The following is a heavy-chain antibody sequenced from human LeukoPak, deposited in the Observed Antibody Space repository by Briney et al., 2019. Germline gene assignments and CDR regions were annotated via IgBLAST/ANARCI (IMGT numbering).Heavy chain of an antibody. D-gene: IGHD2-2*01. CDR1: AGSVSSYY. V-gene: IGHV4-4*07. CDR3: ARDRGWIRGVIVPAGTVPWFDP. Sequence: SETLSLTCLVAAGSVSSYYGSWIRQPAGKGREWIGRIYTSGSTNYNPSLKRRVTMSVETSKNQFSLKLSSVTAADTAVYYCARDRGWIRGVIVPAGTVPWFDPGGKGPLVTVSS. CDR2: IYTSGST. J-gene: IGHJ5*02.